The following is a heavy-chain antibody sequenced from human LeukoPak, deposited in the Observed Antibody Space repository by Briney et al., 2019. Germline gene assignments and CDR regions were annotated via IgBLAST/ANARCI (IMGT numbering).Heavy chain of an antibody. D-gene: IGHD6-19*01. CDR1: GFTFSDYY. V-gene: IGHV3-11*04. CDR2: ISSSGSTI. Sequence: GGSLGLSCVASGFTFSDYYMSWIRQAPGKGLEWVSYISSSGSTIYYADSVKGRFTISRDNAKNTLFLQMNSLRDEDTAVYYCASGPWLADYWGQGTLVTVSS. CDR3: ASGPWLADY. J-gene: IGHJ4*02.